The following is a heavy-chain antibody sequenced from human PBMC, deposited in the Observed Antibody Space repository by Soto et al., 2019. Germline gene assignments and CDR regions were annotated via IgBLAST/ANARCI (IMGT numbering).Heavy chain of an antibody. CDR1: GYTFTHFG. CDR2: INVYNGNT. Sequence: QVQLVQSGAEVKKPGASVRVSCKASGYTFTHFGVSWVRQAPGQGIEWMGWINVYNGNTDYEQKFKGRVTMTTDTSTSTAYMDLRSLRSVDTAVYYCARAIAGGYGYTTLDYWGQGTLVTVSS. CDR3: ARAIAGGYGYTTLDY. D-gene: IGHD5-18*01. J-gene: IGHJ4*02. V-gene: IGHV1-18*01.